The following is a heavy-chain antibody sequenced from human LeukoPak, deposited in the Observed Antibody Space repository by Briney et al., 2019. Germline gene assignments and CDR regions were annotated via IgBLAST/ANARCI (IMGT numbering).Heavy chain of an antibody. J-gene: IGHJ5*02. CDR3: ARERYSYGRDWFDP. Sequence: PSETLSLTCTVSGGSISSYYWSWIRQSPGKGLEWIGYIYYSGSTNYNPSLKSRVTISVDTSKNQFSLKLSSVTAADTAVYYCARERYSYGRDWFDPWGQGTLVTVSS. V-gene: IGHV4-59*01. D-gene: IGHD5-18*01. CDR2: IYYSGST. CDR1: GGSISSYY.